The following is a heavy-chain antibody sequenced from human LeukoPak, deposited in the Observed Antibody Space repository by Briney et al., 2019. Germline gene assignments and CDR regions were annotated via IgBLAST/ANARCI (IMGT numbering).Heavy chain of an antibody. CDR2: TYYDGST. J-gene: IGHJ4*02. CDR3: ARGPPPRFDY. CDR1: GGSISIANYF. V-gene: IGHV4-39*07. Sequence: SETLSLTCTVSGGSISIANYFWGWIRQPPGKGLGWIGSTYYDGSTYYNPSLKSRVTISVDTSKNQFSLKLSSVTAADTAVYYCARGPPPRFDYWGQGTLVTVSS.